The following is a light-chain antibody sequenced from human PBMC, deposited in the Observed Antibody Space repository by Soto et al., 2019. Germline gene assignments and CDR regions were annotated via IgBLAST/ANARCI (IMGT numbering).Light chain of an antibody. CDR1: QSISSSF. CDR2: GAS. Sequence: DIVLTQSPGTLSLSPGQRATLSCRASQSISSSFLAWYQQKPGQAPRLLIYGASSRATGIPDRFSRSGSGTDFTLTISRLEPEDFAVYDCQQCGSSPETFGQGTKVDIK. V-gene: IGKV3-20*01. CDR3: QQCGSSPET. J-gene: IGKJ1*01.